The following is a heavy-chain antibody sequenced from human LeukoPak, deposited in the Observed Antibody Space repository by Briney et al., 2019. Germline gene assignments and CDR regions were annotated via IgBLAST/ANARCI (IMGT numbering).Heavy chain of an antibody. D-gene: IGHD1-26*01. CDR2: ISWNSGSI. J-gene: IGHJ6*02. CDR1: GFTFDDYA. V-gene: IGHV3-9*01. Sequence: GGSRRLSCAASGFTFDDYAMHWVRQAPGKGLEWVSGISWNSGSIGYADSVKGRFTISRDNAKNSLYLQMNSLRAEDTALYYCAKDLSGSYTYYYYYGMDVWGQGTTVTVSS. CDR3: AKDLSGSYTYYYYYGMDV.